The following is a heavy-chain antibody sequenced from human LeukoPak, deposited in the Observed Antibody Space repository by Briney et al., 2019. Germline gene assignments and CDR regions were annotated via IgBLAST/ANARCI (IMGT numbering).Heavy chain of an antibody. CDR2: IIPIFGTA. CDR1: GATFSSYA. J-gene: IGHJ4*02. D-gene: IGHD2-2*01. Sequence: SVKVSYKAAGATFSSYAISSVRQAPGQRLEWMGGIIPIFGTANYAQKFQGRVTITADESTSTAYMELSSLRSEDTAVYYCARDYCSRTSCPRPYFDYWGQGTLVTVSS. V-gene: IGHV1-69*13. CDR3: ARDYCSRTSCPRPYFDY.